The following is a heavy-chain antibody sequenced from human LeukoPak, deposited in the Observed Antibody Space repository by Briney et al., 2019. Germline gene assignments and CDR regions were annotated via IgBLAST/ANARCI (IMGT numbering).Heavy chain of an antibody. Sequence: GGSLRLSCAASGFTFSSYWIHWVRQAPGKGLVWVSRINSGGSDSIYTDSVKGRFTISRDNAQNTVYLQMNSLRAEDTAIYYCARGHSTGCFDYWGQGTLVTVSS. D-gene: IGHD1-14*01. CDR1: GFTFSSYW. V-gene: IGHV3-74*01. CDR2: INSGGSDS. CDR3: ARGHSTGCFDY. J-gene: IGHJ4*02.